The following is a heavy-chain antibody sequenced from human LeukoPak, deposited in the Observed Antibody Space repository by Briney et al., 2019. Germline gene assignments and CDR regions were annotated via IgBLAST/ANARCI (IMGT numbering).Heavy chain of an antibody. CDR3: AREMYSGMYNDAFDI. V-gene: IGHV3-23*01. Sequence: GGSLRLSCAASGFTFSTYAMSWVRQAPGKGLEWVSTISSGSSTTYYADSVKGRFTVSRDNSKNTLYLQMNNLRAEDTAMYYCAREMYSGMYNDAFDIWGQGTKVTVSS. D-gene: IGHD1-26*01. CDR1: GFTFSTYA. CDR2: ISSGSSTT. J-gene: IGHJ3*02.